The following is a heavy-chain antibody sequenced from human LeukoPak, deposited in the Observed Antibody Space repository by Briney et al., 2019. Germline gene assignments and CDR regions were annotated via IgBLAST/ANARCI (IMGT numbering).Heavy chain of an antibody. CDR3: ARGVSCGRTSCSIPFDY. Sequence: SVKVSCKASGGTFSSYAISWVRQAPGQGLEWMGGIIPIFGTANYAQKFQGRVTITADESTSTAYMELSSLRSEDTAVYYCARGVSCGRTSCSIPFDYWGQGTLVTVSS. V-gene: IGHV1-69*13. D-gene: IGHD2-2*01. J-gene: IGHJ4*02. CDR1: GGTFSSYA. CDR2: IIPIFGTA.